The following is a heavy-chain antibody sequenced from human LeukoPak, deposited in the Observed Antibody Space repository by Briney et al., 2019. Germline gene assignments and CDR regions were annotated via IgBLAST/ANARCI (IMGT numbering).Heavy chain of an antibody. CDR3: ATNLIGAGEYFQQ. Sequence: KAGRSLRLSCAASGFTFSSYWMSWIRQAPGKGLQWVSYISSGGDIMHYADSVKGRFTSSRDNAKNSGYLEMNSLGAEDTAVYYCATNLIGAGEYFQQWGQGTLVTVSS. V-gene: IGHV3-11*01. CDR2: ISSGGDIM. CDR1: GFTFSSYW. J-gene: IGHJ1*01. D-gene: IGHD2/OR15-2a*01.